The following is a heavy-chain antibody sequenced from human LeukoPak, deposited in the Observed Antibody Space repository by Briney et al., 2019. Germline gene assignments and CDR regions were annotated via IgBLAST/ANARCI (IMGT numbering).Heavy chain of an antibody. CDR2: ISGSGGST. CDR3: AKDSPRVATDGGYYFDY. D-gene: IGHD5-12*01. J-gene: IGHJ4*02. Sequence: GGSLRLSCAASGFTFSSYAMSWVRQAPGKRQERVSAISGSGGSTYHADSVKGRFTISRDNSKNTLYLQMNSLRAEDTAVYYCAKDSPRVATDGGYYFDYWGQGTLVTVSS. V-gene: IGHV3-23*01. CDR1: GFTFSSYA.